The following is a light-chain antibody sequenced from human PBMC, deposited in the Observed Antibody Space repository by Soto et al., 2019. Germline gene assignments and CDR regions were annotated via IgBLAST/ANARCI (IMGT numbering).Light chain of an antibody. CDR1: QSLLHITGETF. Sequence: DVVMTQTPLSLSVAPGQPASISFKSSQSLLHITGETFLFWYLQKPGQSPQLLIYDASRRASGVPARFSGSGSGTDFTLTISSLEPEDFALYYCQQRNTWPPITFGQGTRLEIK. V-gene: IGKV2-29*01. CDR2: DAS. CDR3: QQRNTWPPIT. J-gene: IGKJ5*01.